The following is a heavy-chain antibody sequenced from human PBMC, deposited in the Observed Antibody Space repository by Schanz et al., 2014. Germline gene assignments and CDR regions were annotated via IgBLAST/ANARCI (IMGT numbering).Heavy chain of an antibody. V-gene: IGHV1-18*04. CDR1: GYTFTGYY. CDR2: ISGYNGNT. J-gene: IGHJ4*02. CDR3: ARGWGYDALTGYVF. D-gene: IGHD3-9*01. Sequence: QVQLVQSGAEVKKPGASVRVSCKASGYTFTGYYMHWVRQAPGQGLEWMGYISGYNGNTNYAPKVQDRVTMTTDTSSSTAYMELRGLRSDDTAVYYCARGWGYDALTGYVFWGQGTLVTVSS.